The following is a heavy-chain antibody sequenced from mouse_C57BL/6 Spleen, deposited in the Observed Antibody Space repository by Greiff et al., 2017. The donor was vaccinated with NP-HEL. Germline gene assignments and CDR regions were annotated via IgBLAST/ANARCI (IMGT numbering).Heavy chain of an antibody. Sequence: EVKVEESGGGLVQPGGSMKLSCVASGFTFSNYWMDWVRQSPEKGLEWVAQIRLKSDNYATHYAESVKGRFTISRDDSKSSVYLQMNNLRAEDTGIYYCTRTTAGWFAYWGQGTLVTVSA. CDR2: IRLKSDNYAT. V-gene: IGHV6-3*01. D-gene: IGHD1-2*01. CDR1: GFTFSNYW. CDR3: TRTTAGWFAY. J-gene: IGHJ3*01.